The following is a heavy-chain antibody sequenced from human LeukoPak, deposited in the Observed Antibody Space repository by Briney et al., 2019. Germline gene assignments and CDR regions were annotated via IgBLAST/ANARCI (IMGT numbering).Heavy chain of an antibody. CDR2: IYYSGST. Sequence: SETLSLTCTVSGGSISSYYWSWIRQPPGKGLEWIGYIYYSGSTNYNPSLKSRVTISVDTSKNQFSLKLSSVTAADTAMYYCAREARDYFDYWGQGTLVTVSS. CDR1: GGSISSYY. D-gene: IGHD3-10*01. CDR3: AREARDYFDY. J-gene: IGHJ4*02. V-gene: IGHV4-59*01.